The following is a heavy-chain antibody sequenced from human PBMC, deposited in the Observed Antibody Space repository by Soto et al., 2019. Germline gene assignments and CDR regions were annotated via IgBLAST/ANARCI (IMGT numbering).Heavy chain of an antibody. CDR2: ISYSGST. D-gene: IGHD6-19*01. J-gene: IGHJ4*02. V-gene: IGHV4-31*03. CDR3: ARAPYSSGWPDS. CDR1: GGSISSGGYY. Sequence: QVQLQESGPGLVKPSQTLSLTCTVSGGSISSGGYYWSWIRQHPEKGLEWIGYISYSGSTYYNPSLKSRVTISVDTSKNQFSLKLSSVTAADTAVYYCARAPYSSGWPDSWGQGTLVTVSS.